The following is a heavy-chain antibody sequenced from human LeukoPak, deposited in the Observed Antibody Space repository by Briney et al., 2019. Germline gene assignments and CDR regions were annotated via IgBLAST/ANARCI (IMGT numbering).Heavy chain of an antibody. CDR3: ARSPYYYDSSGYSNFDY. J-gene: IGHJ4*02. Sequence: SETLSLTCTVSGGSISSYYWSWIRQPPGKGLEWIGYIYYSGSTNYNPSLKSRVTISVDTSKNQFSLKLSSVTAADTAVYYCARSPYYYDSSGYSNFDYWGQGTLVTVSS. V-gene: IGHV4-59*08. CDR1: GGSISSYY. D-gene: IGHD3-22*01. CDR2: IYYSGST.